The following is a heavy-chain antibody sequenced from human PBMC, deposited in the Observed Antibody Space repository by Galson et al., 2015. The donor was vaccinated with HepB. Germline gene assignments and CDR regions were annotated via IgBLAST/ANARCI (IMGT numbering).Heavy chain of an antibody. CDR2: IRYDGRNK. J-gene: IGHJ4*02. Sequence: LRLSCAASGFTFSRYGMQWVRQAPGKGLEWVADIRYDGRNKYYADSVRGRFSISRDNFKKTLYLQMDSLRDEDTAVYYCTGDRFETNPMDVVPGTIVKWGQGTLVTVSS. V-gene: IGHV3-33*01. CDR1: GFTFSRYG. CDR3: TGDRFETNPMDVVPGTIVK. D-gene: IGHD1-1*01.